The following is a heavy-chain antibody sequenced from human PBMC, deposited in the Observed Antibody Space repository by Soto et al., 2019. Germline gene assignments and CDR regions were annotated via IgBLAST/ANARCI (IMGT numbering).Heavy chain of an antibody. Sequence: QVQLLESGGAVVQPGRSLRLSCATSGFMFSSYDMHWVRQAPGKGLEWLAGVSYDGKNKDYTDSVKGRFTISRDRFKNTLYLQMNTLKLEDTALYYCAKDRTRSGFVGIIATGVDYWGQGTLVTFSA. J-gene: IGHJ4*02. D-gene: IGHD1-20*01. V-gene: IGHV3-30*18. CDR2: VSYDGKNK. CDR1: GFMFSSYD. CDR3: AKDRTRSGFVGIIATGVDY.